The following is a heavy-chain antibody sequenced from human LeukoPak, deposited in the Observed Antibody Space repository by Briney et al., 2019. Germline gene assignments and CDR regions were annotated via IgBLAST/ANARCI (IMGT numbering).Heavy chain of an antibody. CDR3: AKDSRIFDY. J-gene: IGHJ4*02. CDR1: GFTFSSYS. Sequence: KAGGSLRLSCAASGFTFSSYSMNWVRQAPGKGLEWVSSISSNSIYVFYADSMKGRFTISRDNAKNSLSLQMNSLRAEDTAVYYCAKDSRIFDYWGQGTLVTVSS. V-gene: IGHV3-21*01. CDR2: ISSNSIYV.